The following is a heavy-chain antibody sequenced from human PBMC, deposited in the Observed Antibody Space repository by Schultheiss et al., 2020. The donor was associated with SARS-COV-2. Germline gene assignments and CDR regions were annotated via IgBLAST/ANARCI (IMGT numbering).Heavy chain of an antibody. J-gene: IGHJ4*02. Sequence: GSLRLSCAVSGFTLNNFGMHWVRQAPGKGLEWVAVISYDGRNKYYADSVKGRFTISRDNSKNTLYLQMNSLRDEDTAVYYCARGVGDYWGQGALVTVSS. D-gene: IGHD5/OR15-5a*01. CDR2: ISYDGRNK. V-gene: IGHV3-30*03. CDR3: ARGVGDY. CDR1: GFTLNNFG.